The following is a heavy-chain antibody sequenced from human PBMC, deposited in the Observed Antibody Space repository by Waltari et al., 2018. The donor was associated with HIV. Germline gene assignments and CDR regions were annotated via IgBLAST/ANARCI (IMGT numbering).Heavy chain of an antibody. CDR1: GFLFMDFN. D-gene: IGHD2-21*02. CDR2: ISGDTKTV. V-gene: IGHV3-48*01. J-gene: IGHJ4*02. Sequence: ESGGGFVQPGKSLRLSCLPSGFLFMDFNMNWVRQAPGKGLEWIAYISGDTKTVYYVNSIKGRFFVSRDNDKDSLYLQMNNLSIGDTAKYYCSREVTSSKVMNYWGQGTPVVVS. CDR3: SREVTSSKVMNY.